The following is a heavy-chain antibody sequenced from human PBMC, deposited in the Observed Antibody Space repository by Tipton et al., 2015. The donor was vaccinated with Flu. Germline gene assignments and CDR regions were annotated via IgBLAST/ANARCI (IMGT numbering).Heavy chain of an antibody. Sequence: TLSLTCTVSGGSISSYYWSWIRQPAGKGLEWIGRIYTSGSTNYNPSLKSRVTMSVDTSKNQFSLKLSSVTAADTAVYYCAREPYGDPRYYMDVWGKGTTVTVSS. CDR2: IYTSGST. V-gene: IGHV4-4*07. CDR1: GGSISSYY. J-gene: IGHJ6*03. CDR3: AREPYGDPRYYMDV. D-gene: IGHD4-17*01.